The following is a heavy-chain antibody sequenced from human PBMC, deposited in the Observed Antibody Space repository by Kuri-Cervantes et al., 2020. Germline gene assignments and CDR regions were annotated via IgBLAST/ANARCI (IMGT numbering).Heavy chain of an antibody. CDR2: INPSGGST. D-gene: IGHD1-26*01. Sequence: ASVKVSCKASGYTFTSSYMHWVRQAPGQGLEWMGIINPSGGSTSYAQKFQGRVTMTRDTSISTAYMELSRLRSDDTAVYYCAREMSGSYYEGPVYYYYGMDVWGQGTTVTVSS. CDR3: AREMSGSYYEGPVYYYYGMDV. V-gene: IGHV1-46*01. J-gene: IGHJ6*02. CDR1: GYTFTSSY.